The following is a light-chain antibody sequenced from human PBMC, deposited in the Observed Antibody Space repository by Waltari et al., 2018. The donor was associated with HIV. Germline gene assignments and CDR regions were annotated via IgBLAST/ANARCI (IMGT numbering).Light chain of an antibody. CDR3: QQSYSLPYT. CDR2: ATS. J-gene: IGKJ2*01. V-gene: IGKV1-39*01. Sequence: DVQMTQYPTFLSASVTDSVTISCRASQIIGFSVNWYQHKSGRAPKLLVDATSNLQSGVPSRFSGSGFGTQFSLTITEIQPDDFAHYFCQQSYSLPYTFGQGT. CDR1: QIIGFS.